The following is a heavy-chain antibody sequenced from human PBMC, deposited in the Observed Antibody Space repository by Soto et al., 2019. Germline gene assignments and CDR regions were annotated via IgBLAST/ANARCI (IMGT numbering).Heavy chain of an antibody. D-gene: IGHD3-22*01. Sequence: SVKVSCKASGGTFSSYAISWVRQAPGQCLDWMGGIIFIFGTADYAQKFQGRVTISADESTSTGNMELSSLRSEDTAVYYCASHYDSSGYYYRGLDYWGQGTLVTVSS. CDR1: GGTFSSYA. V-gene: IGHV1-69*13. CDR3: ASHYDSSGYYYRGLDY. CDR2: IIFIFGTA. J-gene: IGHJ4*02.